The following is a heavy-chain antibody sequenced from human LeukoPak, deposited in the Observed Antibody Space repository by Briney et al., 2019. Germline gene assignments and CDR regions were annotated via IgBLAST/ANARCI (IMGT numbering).Heavy chain of an antibody. Sequence: GGSLRLSCAASGFTFSSSAMSWVRQAPGKGLEGVSGLIGSGSGGSTYYADSVKGRFTISRDNSKNTLYLQMNSLSAEDTAVYYCARGAARMVEIATIISFEYWGQGTLVTVSS. J-gene: IGHJ4*02. CDR1: GFTFSSSA. CDR3: ARGAARMVEIATIISFEY. V-gene: IGHV3-23*01. CDR2: LIGSGSGGST. D-gene: IGHD5-24*01.